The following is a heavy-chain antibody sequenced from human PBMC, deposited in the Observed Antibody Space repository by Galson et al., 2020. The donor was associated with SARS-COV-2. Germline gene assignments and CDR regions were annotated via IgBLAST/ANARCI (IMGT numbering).Heavy chain of an antibody. J-gene: IGHJ4*02. CDR2: IYPGDTET. D-gene: IGHD2-21*01. CDR1: GYTFINYC. Sequence: GESLKLSCKGSGYTFINYCIRWVRQMPGKGLEWMGMIYPGDTETRYTPSFHGQVTISADTSTATPYLQWSSLKASDTALYYCARHGMADTLVIAYWGQGAQGNVST. CDR3: ARHGMADTLVIAY. V-gene: IGHV5-51*01.